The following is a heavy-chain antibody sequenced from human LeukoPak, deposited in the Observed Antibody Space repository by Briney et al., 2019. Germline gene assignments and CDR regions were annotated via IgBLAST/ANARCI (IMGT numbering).Heavy chain of an antibody. CDR3: ARAVTVVTRGGLVFDY. Sequence: QPGGSLRLSCAASGFTFSSYSMNWVRQAPERGLEWVSYISSSSNTIYYADSVKGRFTISRDNAKNSLFLQMNSLRDEDTSVYYCARAVTVVTRGGLVFDYWGQGTLVTVSS. V-gene: IGHV3-48*02. J-gene: IGHJ4*02. D-gene: IGHD2-21*02. CDR1: GFTFSSYS. CDR2: ISSSSNTI.